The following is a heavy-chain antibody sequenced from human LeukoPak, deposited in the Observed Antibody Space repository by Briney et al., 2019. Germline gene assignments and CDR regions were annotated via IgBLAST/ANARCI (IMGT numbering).Heavy chain of an antibody. V-gene: IGHV4-59*01. J-gene: IGHJ6*03. D-gene: IGHD3-3*01. Sequence: SETLSLTCTVSGGSISSYYWSWVRQPPGKGLEWIGYIYYSGSTNYNPSLKSRVTISVDTSKNQFSLKLSSVTAADTAVYYCAGTYYGFWSGYYPHYYYYYMDVWGKGTTVTVSS. CDR2: IYYSGST. CDR1: GGSISSYY. CDR3: AGTYYGFWSGYYPHYYYYYMDV.